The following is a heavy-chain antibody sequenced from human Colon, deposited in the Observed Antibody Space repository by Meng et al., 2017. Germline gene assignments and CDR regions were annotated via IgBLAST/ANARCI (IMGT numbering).Heavy chain of an antibody. J-gene: IGHJ4*02. Sequence: GESLKISCAASGFTFSSYSMNWVRQAPGKGLEWVSSISSSSSYIYYADSVKGRFTISRDNAKNTLYLQMNSLRAEDTAVYYCARVNYDSSGYYPRVHYFDYWGQGTLVTVSS. V-gene: IGHV3-21*01. CDR2: ISSSSSYI. D-gene: IGHD3-22*01. CDR3: ARVNYDSSGYYPRVHYFDY. CDR1: GFTFSSYS.